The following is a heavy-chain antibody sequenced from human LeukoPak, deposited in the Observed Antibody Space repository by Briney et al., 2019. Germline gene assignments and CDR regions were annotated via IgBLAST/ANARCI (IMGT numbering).Heavy chain of an antibody. D-gene: IGHD2-15*01. V-gene: IGHV1-18*01. CDR1: GYTFTSYG. CDR2: ISAYNGNT. Sequence: ASVKVSCKASGYTFTSYGISWVRQAPGQGLEWMGWISAYNGNTNYAQKLQGRVTMTTDTSTSTAYMELRSLRSDDTAVYYCARDGVPYCSGGSCYPYFFRFDPWGQGTLVTVSS. J-gene: IGHJ5*02. CDR3: ARDGVPYCSGGSCYPYFFRFDP.